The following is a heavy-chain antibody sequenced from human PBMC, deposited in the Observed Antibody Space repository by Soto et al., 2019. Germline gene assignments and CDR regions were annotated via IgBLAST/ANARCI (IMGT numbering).Heavy chain of an antibody. D-gene: IGHD2-15*01. CDR2: IYYSGST. Sequence: SETLSLTCTVSGGSISSSSYYWGWIRQPPGKGLEWIGSIYYSGSTYYNPSLKSRVTISVDTSKNQFSLKLSSVTAADTAVYYCARGRRAGVVVVARSTYNWFDPWGQGTLVTVSS. J-gene: IGHJ5*02. CDR1: GGSISSSSYY. V-gene: IGHV4-39*01. CDR3: ARGRRAGVVVVARSTYNWFDP.